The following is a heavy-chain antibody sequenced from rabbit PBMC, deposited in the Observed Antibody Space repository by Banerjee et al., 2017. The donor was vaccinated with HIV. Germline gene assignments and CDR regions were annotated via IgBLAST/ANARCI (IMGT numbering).Heavy chain of an antibody. CDR1: GFSFSSNYY. CDR2: IYTGFSGST. D-gene: IGHD1-1*01. V-gene: IGHV1S45*01. CDR3: ARLDSVNNRHFNL. Sequence: QEQLEESGGDLVKPGGSLTLTCKASGFSFSSNYYMCWVRQAPGKGLEWSACIYTGFSGSTYYTNWAKGRFTISKTSSTTVTLQMTSLTAADTATYFCARLDSVNNRHFNLWGPGTLVTVS. J-gene: IGHJ4*01.